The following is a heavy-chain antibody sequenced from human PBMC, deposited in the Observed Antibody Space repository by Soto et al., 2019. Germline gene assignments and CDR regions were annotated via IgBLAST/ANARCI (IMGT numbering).Heavy chain of an antibody. D-gene: IGHD3-10*01. CDR1: GYTFSSYG. V-gene: IGHV1-18*01. J-gene: IGHJ4*02. CDR2: ISTNNGDT. Sequence: QVQLVQSGAEVKKPGASVKVSCKASGYTFSSYGISWVRQAPGQGLEWMGWISTNNGDTHFAQNLQDRLTITTDTSTSTAYMELRSLRSDDTAVYYCAREWFLWADCWGQGTLITVSS. CDR3: AREWFLWADC.